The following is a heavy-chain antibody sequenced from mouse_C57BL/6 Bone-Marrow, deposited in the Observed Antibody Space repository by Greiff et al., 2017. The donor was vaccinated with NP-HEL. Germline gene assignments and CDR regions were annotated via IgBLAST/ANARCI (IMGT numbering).Heavy chain of an antibody. CDR3: ARGENYYGSGAY. CDR1: GFTFSSYA. Sequence: EVQLVESGGGLVKPGGSLKLSCAASGFTFSSYAMSWVRQTPEKRLEWVATISDGGSYTYYPDNVKGRFTISRDNAKNNLYLQMSHLKSEDTAMYYCARGENYYGSGAYWGQGTLVTVSA. D-gene: IGHD1-1*01. J-gene: IGHJ3*01. CDR2: ISDGGSYT. V-gene: IGHV5-4*01.